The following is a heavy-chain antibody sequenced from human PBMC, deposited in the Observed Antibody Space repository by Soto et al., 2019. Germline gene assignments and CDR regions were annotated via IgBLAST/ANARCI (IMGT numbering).Heavy chain of an antibody. CDR3: VQSRCGGDCLPSSSSHSYYGLDV. V-gene: IGHV2-5*02. D-gene: IGHD2-21*02. J-gene: IGHJ6*02. Sequence: QITLKESGPPLVKPTQTLTLTCTFSGLSLSTTGVGVGWIRQPPGKALEWLALIYWDDDKRYSPSLKSRLTITKHTSKNQVVLTRTTMDPVDTATYYCVQSRCGGDCLPSSSSHSYYGLDVWGQGTTVTVSS. CDR2: IYWDDDK. CDR1: GLSLSTTGVG.